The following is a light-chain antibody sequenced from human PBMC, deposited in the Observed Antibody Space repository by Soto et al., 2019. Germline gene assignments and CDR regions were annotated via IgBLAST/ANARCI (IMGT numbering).Light chain of an antibody. V-gene: IGKV1-5*01. Sequence: DIQMTQSPSTLSASVGDRVTITCRASQNIDIWLSWYQQKPGKAPKLLIYDASNLKSGVPSRFSGSGSGTDFTLTISCLQSEDFATYYCQQYYSYPQKTFGQGTKVDI. CDR1: QNIDIW. J-gene: IGKJ1*01. CDR3: QQYYSYPQKT. CDR2: DAS.